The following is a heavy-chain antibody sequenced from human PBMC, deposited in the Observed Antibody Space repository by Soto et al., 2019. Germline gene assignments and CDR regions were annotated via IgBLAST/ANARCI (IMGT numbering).Heavy chain of an antibody. CDR1: GGTFSSYA. CDR3: ARAPGYSAAFDI. Sequence: AASVKVSCKASGGTFSSYAISWVRQAPGQGLEWMGGIIPIFGTANYAQKFQGRVTITADESTSTAYMELSSLRSEDTAVYYCARAPGYSAAFDIWGQGTMVTVSS. CDR2: IIPIFGTA. D-gene: IGHD3-22*01. V-gene: IGHV1-69*13. J-gene: IGHJ3*02.